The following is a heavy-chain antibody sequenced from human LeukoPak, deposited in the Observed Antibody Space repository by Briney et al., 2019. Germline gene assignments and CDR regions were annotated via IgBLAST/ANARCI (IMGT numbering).Heavy chain of an antibody. CDR1: GGTFSSYA. D-gene: IGHD6-13*01. Sequence: SVKVSCKASGGTFSSYAISWVRQAPGQGLEWMGRIIPIFGTANYAQKFQGRVTITTDESTSTAYMELSSLRPEDTAVYYCASKGGYSSSWYGDYFDYWGQGTLVTVSS. V-gene: IGHV1-69*05. CDR2: IIPIFGTA. CDR3: ASKGGYSSSWYGDYFDY. J-gene: IGHJ4*02.